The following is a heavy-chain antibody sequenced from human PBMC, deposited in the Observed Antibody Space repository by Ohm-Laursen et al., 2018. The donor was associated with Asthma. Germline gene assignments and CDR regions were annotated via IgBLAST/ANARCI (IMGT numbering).Heavy chain of an antibody. CDR3: ASDPYSDYIWGTCAS. CDR1: VFPFSKYA. Sequence: SLRLSCSATVFPFSKYAFHWVRQAPGKGLEWVAIISYDGTSEYYADSVKGRVTISRDDSKNTVYLQMNNLRVEDTAVYYCASDPYSDYIWGTCASWGQGTLVTVSS. D-gene: IGHD3-16*01. J-gene: IGHJ5*02. V-gene: IGHV3-30-3*01. CDR2: ISYDGTSE.